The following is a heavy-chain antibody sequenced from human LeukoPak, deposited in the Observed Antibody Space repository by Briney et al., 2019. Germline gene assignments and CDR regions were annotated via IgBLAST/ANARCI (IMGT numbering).Heavy chain of an antibody. V-gene: IGHV3-30*03. CDR1: GFTFSSYW. CDR2: ISYDGSNK. Sequence: PGGSLRLSCVASGFTFSSYWMTWVRQAPGKGLEWVAVISYDGSNKYYADSVKGRFTISRDNSKNTLYLQMNSLRAEDTAVYYCARALISWGQGTLVTVSS. D-gene: IGHD2-8*01. J-gene: IGHJ4*02. CDR3: ARALIS.